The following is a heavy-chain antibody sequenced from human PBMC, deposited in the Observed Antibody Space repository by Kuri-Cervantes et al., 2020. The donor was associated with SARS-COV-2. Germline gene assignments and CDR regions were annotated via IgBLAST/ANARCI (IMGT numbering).Heavy chain of an antibody. CDR1: GYTFTGYY. Sequence: ASVKVSCKASGYTFTGYYMHWVRQAPGQGLEWMGWISAYNGNTNHAQKLQGRVTMTTDISTSTAYMELRSLRSDDTAVYYCAREIERGTVVIAYMGYFDYWGQGTLVTVSS. V-gene: IGHV1-18*04. CDR2: ISAYNGNT. J-gene: IGHJ4*02. CDR3: AREIERGTVVIAYMGYFDY. D-gene: IGHD4-23*01.